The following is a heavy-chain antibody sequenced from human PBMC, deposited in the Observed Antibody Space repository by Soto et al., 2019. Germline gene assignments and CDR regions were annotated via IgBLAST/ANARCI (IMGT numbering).Heavy chain of an antibody. CDR2: ISSSSSYI. J-gene: IGHJ4*02. CDR1: GFTFSSYS. V-gene: IGHV3-21*01. Sequence: EVQLVESGGGLVKPGGSLRLSCAASGFTFSSYSMNWVRQAPGKGLEWVSSISSSSSYIYYADSVKGRFTISRDNAKNSLDLQMNSLRAEDTAVYYCSRDQSGELDYWGQGTLVTVSS. CDR3: SRDQSGELDY. D-gene: IGHD1-26*01.